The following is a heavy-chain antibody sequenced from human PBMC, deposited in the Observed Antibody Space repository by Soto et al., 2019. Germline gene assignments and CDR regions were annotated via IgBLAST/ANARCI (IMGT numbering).Heavy chain of an antibody. CDR1: GGSISSYY. Sequence: QVQLQESGPGLVKPSETLSLTCTVSGGSISSYYWSWIRQPPGKGLEWIGYIYYSGSTNYNPSLKSRVTISVDTSKNQFSLKLSSVTAADTAVYYCARHVELDLAVAGTTYYWYFDLWGRGTLVTVSS. D-gene: IGHD6-19*01. J-gene: IGHJ2*01. CDR2: IYYSGST. V-gene: IGHV4-59*08. CDR3: ARHVELDLAVAGTTYYWYFDL.